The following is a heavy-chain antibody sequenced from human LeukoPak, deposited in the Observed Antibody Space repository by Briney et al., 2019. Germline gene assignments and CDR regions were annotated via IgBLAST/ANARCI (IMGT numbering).Heavy chain of an antibody. V-gene: IGHV3-74*01. Sequence: GGSLRLSCAASGFTFSSHWMNWVRQVPGKGLVWVSRINNDGSITSYADSVKGRFTISRDNAKNTLYLQMNSLRAEDTAVYFCARDSLYDDNGYYHYFDYWGRGTLVTVSS. CDR3: ARDSLYDDNGYYHYFDY. D-gene: IGHD3-22*01. J-gene: IGHJ4*02. CDR2: INNDGSIT. CDR1: GFTFSSHW.